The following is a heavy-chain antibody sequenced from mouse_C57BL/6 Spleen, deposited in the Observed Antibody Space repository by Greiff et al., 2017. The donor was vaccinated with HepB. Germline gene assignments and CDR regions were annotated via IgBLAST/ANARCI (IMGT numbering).Heavy chain of an antibody. CDR1: GYTFTSYW. CDR3: ARLAAQAHYFDY. CDR2: IYPSDSET. J-gene: IGHJ2*01. D-gene: IGHD3-2*02. Sequence: QVQLKQPGAELVRPGSSVKLSCKASGYTFTSYWMDWVKQRPGQGLEWIGNIYPSDSETHYNQKFKDKATLTVDKSSSTAYMQLSSLTSEDSAVYYCARLAAQAHYFDYWGQGTTLTVSS. V-gene: IGHV1-61*01.